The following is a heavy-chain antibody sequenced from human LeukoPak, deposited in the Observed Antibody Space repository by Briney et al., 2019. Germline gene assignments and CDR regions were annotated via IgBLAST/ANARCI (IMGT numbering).Heavy chain of an antibody. CDR2: IYHSGTT. V-gene: IGHV4-4*02. Sequence: NTSETLSLTCAVSGDSFSSNYWWNWVRQSPGTGLEWIGEIYHSGTTNYNPSLKSRVSISLDKSKNQLSLKVNSVTAADTAVYYCARDRGGLTYGKDIWGQGTTVTVSS. CDR1: GDSFSSNYW. CDR3: ARDRGGLTYGKDI. D-gene: IGHD2-15*01. J-gene: IGHJ6*02.